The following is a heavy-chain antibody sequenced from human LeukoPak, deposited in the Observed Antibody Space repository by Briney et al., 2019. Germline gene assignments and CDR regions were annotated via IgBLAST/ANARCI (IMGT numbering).Heavy chain of an antibody. Sequence: SVKVSCKASGGTFSSYAISWVRQAPGQGLEWMGGIIPIFGTANYAQKFQGRVTITTDESTSTAYMELSSLRSEDTAVYYCARARWGYSSSSHHYYYYYMDVWGKGTTVTVSS. J-gene: IGHJ6*03. D-gene: IGHD6-6*01. CDR3: ARARWGYSSSSHHYYYYYMDV. CDR2: IIPIFGTA. V-gene: IGHV1-69*05. CDR1: GGTFSSYA.